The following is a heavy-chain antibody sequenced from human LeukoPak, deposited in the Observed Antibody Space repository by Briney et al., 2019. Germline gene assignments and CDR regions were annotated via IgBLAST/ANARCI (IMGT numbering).Heavy chain of an antibody. V-gene: IGHV4-39*07. CDR2: IYYSGNT. CDR3: APGGYIGYGHAFDI. Sequence: SETLSLTCTVSGGSISSSSYYWGWIRQPPGKGLEWIGSIYYSGNTYYNPSLKSRVTISVDTSKNQLSLKLNSVTAADTAVYYCAPGGYIGYGHAFDIWGQGTMVTVSS. J-gene: IGHJ3*02. D-gene: IGHD5-12*01. CDR1: GGSISSSSYY.